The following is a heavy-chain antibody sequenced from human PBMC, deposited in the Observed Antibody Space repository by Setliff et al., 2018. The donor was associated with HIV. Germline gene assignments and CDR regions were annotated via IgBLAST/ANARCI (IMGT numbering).Heavy chain of an antibody. CDR3: AREKRQIWSTDYYYHYGLDV. V-gene: IGHV4-59*01. CDR1: GVSISDYY. Sequence: PSETLSLTCSVSGVSISDYYWNWIRQPPGKGLEWIGYMDNRGNTNYSPSLKSRITISVDTSKNHFYLTLTSVTAADTAVYYCAREKRQIWSTDYYYHYGLDVWGQGITVTVSS. D-gene: IGHD5-18*01. J-gene: IGHJ6*02. CDR2: MDNRGNT.